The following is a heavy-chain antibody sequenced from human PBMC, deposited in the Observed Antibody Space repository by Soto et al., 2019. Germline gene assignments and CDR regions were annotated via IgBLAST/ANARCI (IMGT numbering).Heavy chain of an antibody. V-gene: IGHV3-11*01. CDR1: GFTFSDYY. CDR2: ISSSGSTI. J-gene: IGHJ6*02. Sequence: GGSLRLSCAASGFTFSDYYMSWIRQAPGKGLEWISYISSSGSTIYYADSVQGRFTISRDNAKNSLYLQMNSLRAEDTAVYYCARDRLPYTSGWPGPYYYYGMDVWRQGTTVTVSS. D-gene: IGHD6-19*01. CDR3: ARDRLPYTSGWPGPYYYYGMDV.